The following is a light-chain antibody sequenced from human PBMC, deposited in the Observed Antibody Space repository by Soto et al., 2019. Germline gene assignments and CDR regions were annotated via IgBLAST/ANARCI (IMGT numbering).Light chain of an antibody. Sequence: QSVLTQPASVSGSPGQSITISCTGTSSDVGGYDYVSWYQQLPDKAPKLMLYEVSNRPSGVSSRFSESKSGNTASLTISGLQAEDEADYYCSSFTSSDTLVFGTGTKVTVL. V-gene: IGLV2-14*01. CDR2: EVS. CDR3: SSFTSSDTLV. J-gene: IGLJ1*01. CDR1: SSDVGGYDY.